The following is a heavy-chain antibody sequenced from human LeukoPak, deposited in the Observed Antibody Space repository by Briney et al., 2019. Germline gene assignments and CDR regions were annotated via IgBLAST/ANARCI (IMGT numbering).Heavy chain of an antibody. V-gene: IGHV5-51*01. Sequence: GESLKISCRASGYTFTSDWIAWVRQMPGKGLEWMGIIYPGDSDTRYRPSFQGQVTISADKSISTAYLQWSSLRASDTAMYYCARRPNLDYWGQGTLVTVSS. CDR2: IYPGDSDT. CDR3: ARRPNLDY. D-gene: IGHD2-8*01. CDR1: GYTFTSDW. J-gene: IGHJ4*02.